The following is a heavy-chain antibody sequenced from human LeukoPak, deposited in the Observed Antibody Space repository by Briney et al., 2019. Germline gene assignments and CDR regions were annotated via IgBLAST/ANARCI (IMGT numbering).Heavy chain of an antibody. CDR1: GFTFSSYG. V-gene: IGHV3-30*02. J-gene: IGHJ4*02. CDR3: AKDLSWGEYGSGSYYDY. Sequence: GGSLRLSCAASGFTFSSYGMHWLRQAPGKGLAWVAFIRYDGSNKYYADSVKGRFTISRDNSKNTLYLQMNSLRAEDTAVYYCAKDLSWGEYGSGSYYDYWGQGTLVTVSS. CDR2: IRYDGSNK. D-gene: IGHD3-10*01.